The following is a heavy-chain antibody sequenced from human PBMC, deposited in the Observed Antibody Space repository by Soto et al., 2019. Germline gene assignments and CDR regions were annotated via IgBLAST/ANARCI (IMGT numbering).Heavy chain of an antibody. CDR3: ARDRTGTTSYYDGMDV. CDR2: IIPIFGTA. D-gene: IGHD1-7*01. V-gene: IGHV1-69*06. CDR1: GGTFSSYA. J-gene: IGHJ6*02. Sequence: QVQLVQSGAEVKKPGTSVKVSCKASGGTFSSYAISWVRQAPGQGLEWMGGIIPIFGTANYAQKFQGRVTITADKSTSTAYMELSSLRSEDTAVYYCARDRTGTTSYYDGMDVWGQGTTVTVCS.